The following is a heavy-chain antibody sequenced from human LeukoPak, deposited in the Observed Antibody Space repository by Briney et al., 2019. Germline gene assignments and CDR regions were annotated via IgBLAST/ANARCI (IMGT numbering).Heavy chain of an antibody. D-gene: IGHD1-26*01. Sequence: GGSLRLSCAASGFTFSAYWMTWVRQAPGKGLEWVANIKDDGSEKYYVDSVKGRFTISRDNAKISLYLQMNSLRAEDTAVYYCARGGGSPPYDAFDIWGQGTMVTVSS. J-gene: IGHJ3*02. V-gene: IGHV3-7*01. CDR3: ARGGGSPPYDAFDI. CDR2: IKDDGSEK. CDR1: GFTFSAYW.